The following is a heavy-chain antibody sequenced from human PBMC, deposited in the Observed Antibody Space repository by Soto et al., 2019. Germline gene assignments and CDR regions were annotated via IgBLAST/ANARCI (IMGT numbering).Heavy chain of an antibody. V-gene: IGHV3-33*01. Sequence: QVQLVESGGGVVQPGRSLRLSCAASGFTFSNYGMHWVRQAPGKGLEWVAIIWHDGNNKYYADSVRGRFIISRDNSKNRMYLQVNSRSAEDTAVYYCASDLVGASDCYGLDVWGQGPPVTVSS. D-gene: IGHD1-26*01. J-gene: IGHJ6*02. CDR2: IWHDGNNK. CDR1: GFTFSNYG. CDR3: ASDLVGASDCYGLDV.